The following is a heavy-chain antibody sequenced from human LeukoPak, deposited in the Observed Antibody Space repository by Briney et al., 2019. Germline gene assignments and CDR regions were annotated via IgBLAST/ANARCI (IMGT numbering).Heavy chain of an antibody. CDR1: GGSISSHY. J-gene: IGHJ4*02. CDR2: IYYSGST. CDR3: SRDRLNSGSYSYFDY. Sequence: SETLSLTCSVSGGSISSHYWTWIRQPPGKGLEWISYIYYSGSTNYNPSLNGRVTISIDPSKNQFSLNLSSVTAADTAVYYCSRDRLNSGSYSYFDYWGQGTLVTVSS. D-gene: IGHD1-26*01. V-gene: IGHV4-59*11.